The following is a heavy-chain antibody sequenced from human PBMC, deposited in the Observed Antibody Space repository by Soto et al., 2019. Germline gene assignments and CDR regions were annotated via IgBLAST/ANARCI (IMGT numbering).Heavy chain of an antibody. CDR2: IWYDGSNK. V-gene: IGHV3-33*01. J-gene: IGHJ6*02. CDR1: GFTFSSYG. CDR3: ARDLSVYGSGSYLVYYYGMDV. Sequence: GGSLRLSCAASGFTFSSYGMHWVRQAPGKGLEWVAVIWYDGSNKYYADSVKGRFTISRDNSKNTLYLQMNSLRAEDTAVYYCARDLSVYGSGSYLVYYYGMDVWGQGTTVTVSS. D-gene: IGHD3-10*01.